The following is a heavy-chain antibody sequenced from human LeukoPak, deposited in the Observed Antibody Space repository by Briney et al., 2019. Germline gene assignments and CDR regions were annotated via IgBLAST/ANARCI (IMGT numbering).Heavy chain of an antibody. J-gene: IGHJ6*03. D-gene: IGHD1-26*01. V-gene: IGHV4-59*01. CDR3: ASGSYSFYYMDV. CDR2: IYYSGST. Sequence: SETLSLTCSVSGGSIRSYYWSWIRQPPGKGLGWIGYIYYSGSTNYNPSLKSRVTISVDASKNQFSLRLSSVTAADTAVYYCASGSYSFYYMDVWGKGTTVTVSS. CDR1: GGSIRSYY.